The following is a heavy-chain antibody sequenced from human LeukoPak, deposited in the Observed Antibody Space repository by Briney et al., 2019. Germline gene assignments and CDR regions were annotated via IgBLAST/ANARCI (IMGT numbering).Heavy chain of an antibody. D-gene: IGHD2-2*02. V-gene: IGHV4-34*01. CDR2: INHSGST. CDR3: ARGLANIVVVPAAIAFDI. CDR1: GGSFSGYY. Sequence: PSETLSLTCAVYGGSFSGYYWSWIRQPPGKGLEWIGEINHSGSTNYNPSLKSRVTISVDTSKNQLSLKLSSVTAADTAAYYCARGLANIVVVPAAIAFDIWGQGTMVTVSS. J-gene: IGHJ3*02.